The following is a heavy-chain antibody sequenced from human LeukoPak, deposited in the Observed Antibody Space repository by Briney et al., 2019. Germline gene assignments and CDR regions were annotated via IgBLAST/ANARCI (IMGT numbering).Heavy chain of an antibody. D-gene: IGHD2-15*01. CDR2: IDYSSST. V-gene: IGHV4-39*07. CDR3: ARDAGGSYYYYYYMDV. J-gene: IGHJ6*03. Sequence: SETLSLTCTVSGDFIRSSTYYWGWIRQPPGKGLQYIGSIDYSSSTYYNQSLRSRVTISVDTSKNQFSLKLTSVTAADTAVYYCARDAGGSYYYYYYMDVWGKGTTVTVSS. CDR1: GDFIRSSTYY.